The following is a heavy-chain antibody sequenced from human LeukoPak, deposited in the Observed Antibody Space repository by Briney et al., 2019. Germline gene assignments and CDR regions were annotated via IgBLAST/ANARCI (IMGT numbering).Heavy chain of an antibody. CDR3: ARERGIVGATTADY. D-gene: IGHD1-26*01. V-gene: IGHV4-59*01. J-gene: IGHJ4*02. CDR2: IYYSGST. Sequence: SETLSLTCTVSGGSISSYYWSWIRQPPGKGLEWIGYIYYSGSTNYNPSLKSRVTISVDTSKNQFSLKLSSVTAADTAVYYCARERGIVGATTADYWGQRTLVTVSS. CDR1: GGSISSYY.